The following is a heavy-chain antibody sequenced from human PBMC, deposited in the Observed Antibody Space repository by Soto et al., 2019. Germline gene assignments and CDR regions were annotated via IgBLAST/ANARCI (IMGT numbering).Heavy chain of an antibody. V-gene: IGHV3-7*05. CDR2: IKQDGSEK. CDR3: AREYVFVAATPWGYYGMDV. J-gene: IGHJ6*02. Sequence: GGSLRLSCAASGFTFSSYWMSWVRQAPGKGLEWVANIKQDGSEKYYVDSVKGRFTISRDNAKNSLYLQMNSLRAEDTAVYYCAREYVFVAATPWGYYGMDVWGQGTTVTVSS. CDR1: GFTFSSYW. D-gene: IGHD2-15*01.